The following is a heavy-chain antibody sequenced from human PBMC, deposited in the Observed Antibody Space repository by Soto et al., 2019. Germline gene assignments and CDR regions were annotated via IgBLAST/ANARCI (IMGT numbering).Heavy chain of an antibody. CDR1: GGTFSSYA. V-gene: IGHV1-69*13. D-gene: IGHD5-12*01. J-gene: IGHJ6*02. Sequence: GASVKVSCKASGGTFSSYAINWVRQAPGQGLEWMGGIVPIFGTADYAQKFQGRVTIIADESTSTAYMELSSLRSEDTAVYYCARSPRGQDYYYGMDVWGQGTTVTVSS. CDR3: ARSPRGQDYYYGMDV. CDR2: IVPIFGTA.